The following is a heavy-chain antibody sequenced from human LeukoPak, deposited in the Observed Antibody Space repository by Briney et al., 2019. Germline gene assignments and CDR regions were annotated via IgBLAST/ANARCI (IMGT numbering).Heavy chain of an antibody. CDR1: GFTFRSYA. V-gene: IGHV3-23*01. J-gene: IGHJ4*02. Sequence: GGSLRLSCAASGFTFRSYAMSWVRQAPGKGLEWVSAISGSGGSTYYADSVKGRFTISRDNSKNTLYLQMNSLRAEDTAVYYYAKVRVAGGYYFDYWGQGTLVTVSS. CDR2: ISGSGGST. D-gene: IGHD6-13*01. CDR3: AKVRVAGGYYFDY.